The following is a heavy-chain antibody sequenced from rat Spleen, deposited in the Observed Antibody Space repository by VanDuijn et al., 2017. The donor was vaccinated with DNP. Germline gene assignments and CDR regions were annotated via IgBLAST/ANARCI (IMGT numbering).Heavy chain of an antibody. Sequence: EVQLVESGGGLVQPGRSLKLSCAASGFNFYDYWMGWVRQAPGKGLEWIGQIKKDSSTINYTPSLKDKFTISRDNAQNTLYLQMSELGSEDTAIYYCASGPNYGGYSDYFGYWGQGVMVTVSS. CDR2: IKKDSSTI. CDR3: ASGPNYGGYSDYFGY. V-gene: IGHV4-2*01. D-gene: IGHD1-11*01. CDR1: GFNFYDYW. J-gene: IGHJ2*01.